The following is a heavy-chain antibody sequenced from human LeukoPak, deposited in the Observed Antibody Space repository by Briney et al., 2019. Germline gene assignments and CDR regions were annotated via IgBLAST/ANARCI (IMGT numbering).Heavy chain of an antibody. CDR2: IYTSRST. Sequence: SETLSLTCTVSCGSISSYYWSWIRQPAGKGLEWIGRIYTSRSTNYNPSLKSRVTMSVDTSKNQFSLKLSSVTAADTAFYYCARGPFGSDPFDHWGQGTLVTVSS. J-gene: IGHJ4*02. CDR3: ARGPFGSDPFDH. D-gene: IGHD3-16*01. CDR1: CGSISSYY. V-gene: IGHV4-4*07.